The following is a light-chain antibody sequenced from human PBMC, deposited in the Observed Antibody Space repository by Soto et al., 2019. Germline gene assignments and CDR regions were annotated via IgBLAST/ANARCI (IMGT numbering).Light chain of an antibody. V-gene: IGKV1-5*03. CDR1: QSISSW. J-gene: IGKJ1*01. CDR2: KAS. CDR3: QQYNSYPVA. Sequence: DIQMTQSPSTLSASVGDRVTITCRASQSISSWLAWYQQKPGKALKLLIYKASSLESGVPSRFSGSGSGTEFTLTISSLQPDDFATYYCQQYNSYPVAFSQGTKVYIK.